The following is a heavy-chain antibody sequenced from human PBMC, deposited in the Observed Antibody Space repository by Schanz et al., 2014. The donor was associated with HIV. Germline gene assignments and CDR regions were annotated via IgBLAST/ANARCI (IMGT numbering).Heavy chain of an antibody. CDR3: ARGSSGGDSAAEYFRH. V-gene: IGHV4-31*03. CDR1: GGSITSGNYY. Sequence: QLQLQESGPGLVKPSQTLSLTCTVSGGSITSGNYYWSWIRQLPGKDLEWIGCIYHSGSTYNSATTLKTPALRSRVAISVDTSKTQFSLSLGSVTAADTAIYFCARGSSGGDSAAEYFRHWGQGTLVTVSS. J-gene: IGHJ1*01. D-gene: IGHD2-21*02. CDR2: IYHSGST.